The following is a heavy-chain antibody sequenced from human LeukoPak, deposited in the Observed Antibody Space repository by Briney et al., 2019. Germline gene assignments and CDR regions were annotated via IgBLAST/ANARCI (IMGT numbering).Heavy chain of an antibody. V-gene: IGHV1-18*01. CDR1: GYTFTSYG. D-gene: IGHD3-10*01. CDR3: ARDQRITMVRGVQPYDY. Sequence: ASVTVSCKASGYTFTSYGISWVRQAPGQGLEWMGWISAYNGNTNYAQKLQGRVTMTTDTSTSTAYMELRSLRSDDTAVYYCARDQRITMVRGVQPYDYWGQGTLVTVSS. CDR2: ISAYNGNT. J-gene: IGHJ4*02.